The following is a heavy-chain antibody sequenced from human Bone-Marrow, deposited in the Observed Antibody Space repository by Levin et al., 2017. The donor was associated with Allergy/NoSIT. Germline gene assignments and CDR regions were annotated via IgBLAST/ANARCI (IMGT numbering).Heavy chain of an antibody. D-gene: IGHD1-14*01. Sequence: ASVKVSCKASGYTFTNYGITWVRQAPGQGLEWMGWISAYNGNTNSAQKLQGRVSMTTDTSTTTAYMELRSLRSDDTAVYYCARDVPVYARNLLDVWGQGTTVTVSS. CDR3: ARDVPVYARNLLDV. CDR2: ISAYNGNT. J-gene: IGHJ6*02. V-gene: IGHV1-18*01. CDR1: GYTFTNYG.